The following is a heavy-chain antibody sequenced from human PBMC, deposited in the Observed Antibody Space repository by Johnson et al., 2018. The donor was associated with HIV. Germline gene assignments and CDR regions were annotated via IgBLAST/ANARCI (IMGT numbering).Heavy chain of an antibody. CDR1: RFSFSNYG. V-gene: IGHV3-30*18. J-gene: IGHJ3*02. CDR3: AKTKDSSSGFVAFDI. D-gene: IGHD6-6*01. Sequence: QVQLVESGGGVVQPGRSLRLSCAASRFSFSNYGMHWVRQAPGKGPEWLAIISDDGTYTNYADSVKGRFTISRDNSKNTMFLQLSGLRPEDTAVYYCAKTKDSSSGFVAFDIWGQGTMVSVSS. CDR2: ISDDGTYT.